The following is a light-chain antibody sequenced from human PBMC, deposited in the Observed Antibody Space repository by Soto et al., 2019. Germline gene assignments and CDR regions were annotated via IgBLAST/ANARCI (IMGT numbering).Light chain of an antibody. CDR3: SSYAGSNTPYV. J-gene: IGLJ1*01. Sequence: QSVLTQPPSASGSPGQSVTISCTGTSSDDGGYNSVSWYQQHPGKAPKVMIYEVIKRPSGVPDRFSGSKSGNTASLTVSGLQAEEEADYYCSSYAGSNTPYVFGTGTKVTVL. V-gene: IGLV2-8*01. CDR1: SSDDGGYNS. CDR2: EVI.